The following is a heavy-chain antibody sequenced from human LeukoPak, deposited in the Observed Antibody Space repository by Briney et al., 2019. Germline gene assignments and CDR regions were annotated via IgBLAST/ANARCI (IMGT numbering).Heavy chain of an antibody. CDR1: GFTFSSYA. CDR3: ATNPFHYYDSSGYKYYFDY. Sequence: PGGSLRLXCAASGFTFSSYAMSWVRQAPGKGLEWVSAISGSGGSTYYADSVKGRFTISRDNSKNTLYLQMNSLRAEDTAVYYCATNPFHYYDSSGYKYYFDYWGQGTLVTVSS. CDR2: ISGSGGST. V-gene: IGHV3-23*01. D-gene: IGHD3-22*01. J-gene: IGHJ4*02.